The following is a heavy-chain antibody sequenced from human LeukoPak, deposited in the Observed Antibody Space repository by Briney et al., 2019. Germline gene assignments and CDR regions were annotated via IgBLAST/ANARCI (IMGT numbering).Heavy chain of an antibody. D-gene: IGHD4-17*01. CDR2: INPNSGGT. Sequence: ASVKVSCKASGYTFTGYFMHWLRQAPGQGLEWMGWINPNSGGTNYAQKLQGRVTLTRDTSISTAYMELSRLRSDDTAVYFCARGDYGDYWTDYWGQGTLVTVSS. CDR1: GYTFTGYF. J-gene: IGHJ4*02. CDR3: ARGDYGDYWTDY. V-gene: IGHV1-2*02.